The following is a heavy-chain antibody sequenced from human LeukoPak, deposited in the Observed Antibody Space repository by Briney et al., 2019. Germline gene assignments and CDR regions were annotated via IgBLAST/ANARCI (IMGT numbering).Heavy chain of an antibody. CDR3: ARGILFDYYFDS. CDR2: IHYSAAT. J-gene: IGHJ4*02. V-gene: IGHV4-34*01. D-gene: IGHD3-9*01. Sequence: PSETLSLTCAIYGGSFSGHYWSGSRQSPGKGLEWIAEIHYSAATNYNPSLKSRVTISGDTSKSQVFLRVTSVTAADTALYYCARGILFDYYFDSWGQGTLVTVSS. CDR1: GGSFSGHY.